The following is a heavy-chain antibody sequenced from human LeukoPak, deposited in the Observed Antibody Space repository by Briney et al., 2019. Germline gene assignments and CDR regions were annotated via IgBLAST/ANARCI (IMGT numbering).Heavy chain of an antibody. CDR3: ARGVIAAAIFWFDP. Sequence: SETLSLTCTVSGGSISSSSYYWGWIRQPPGKGLEWIGSIYYSGSTYYNPSLKSRVTVSVDTSKNQFSLKLSSVTAADTAVYYCARGVIAAAIFWFDPWGQGTLVTVSS. D-gene: IGHD6-13*01. V-gene: IGHV4-39*07. CDR1: GGSISSSSYY. CDR2: IYYSGST. J-gene: IGHJ5*02.